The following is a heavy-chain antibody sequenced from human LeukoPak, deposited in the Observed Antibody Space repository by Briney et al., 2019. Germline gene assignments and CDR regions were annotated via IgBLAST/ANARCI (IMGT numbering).Heavy chain of an antibody. J-gene: IGHJ6*02. CDR3: ARHGRHYYYYGMDV. CDR2: IYYSGST. CDR1: GGSISSYY. Sequence: SETLSLTCTVSGGSISSYYWSWIRQPPGKGLEWIGYIYYSGSTNYNPSLKSRVTISVDTSKNQFSLKLSSVTAADTAVYYCARHGRHYYYYGMDVWGQGTTVTVSS. V-gene: IGHV4-59*08.